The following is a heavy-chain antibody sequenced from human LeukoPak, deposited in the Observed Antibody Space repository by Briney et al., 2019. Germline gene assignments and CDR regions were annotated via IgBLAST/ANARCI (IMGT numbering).Heavy chain of an antibody. V-gene: IGHV1-69*05. CDR2: IIPIFGTA. J-gene: IGHJ4*02. D-gene: IGHD2-15*01. CDR1: GGTFSSYA. Sequence: ASVKVSCKASGGTFSSYAISWVRQAPGQGVEWMGRIIPIFGTANYAQKFQGRVTITTDESTSTAYMELSSLRSEDTAVYYCARAGERVAFDYWGQGTLVTVSS. CDR3: ARAGERVAFDY.